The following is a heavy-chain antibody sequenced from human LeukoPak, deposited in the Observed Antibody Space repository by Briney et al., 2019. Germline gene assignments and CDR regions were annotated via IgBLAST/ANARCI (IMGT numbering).Heavy chain of an antibody. Sequence: SVNVSCKASGGTFSSYAISWVRQAPGQGLEWMGGIIPIFGTANYAQKFRGRVTITADESTSTAYMELRSLRSEDTAVYYCARSHQAGRSSSSDYWGQGTLVTVSS. CDR1: GGTFSSYA. D-gene: IGHD6-6*01. CDR2: IIPIFGTA. J-gene: IGHJ4*02. CDR3: ARSHQAGRSSSSDY. V-gene: IGHV1-69*13.